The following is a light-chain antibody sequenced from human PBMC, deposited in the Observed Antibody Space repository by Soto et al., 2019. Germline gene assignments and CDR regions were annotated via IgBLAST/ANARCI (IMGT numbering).Light chain of an antibody. CDR2: GAS. V-gene: IGKV3-20*01. CDR3: QQYGSSPPYT. CDR1: QSVNSSY. J-gene: IGKJ2*01. Sequence: EIVLTQSPGTLSLSPGERATLSCRASQSVNSSYLAWYQHKPGQAPRPLIYGASSRAKDIPDRFSGSGSGTDYTLPISSLEPEEFSVYYCQQYGSSPPYTFGQGTKLEIK.